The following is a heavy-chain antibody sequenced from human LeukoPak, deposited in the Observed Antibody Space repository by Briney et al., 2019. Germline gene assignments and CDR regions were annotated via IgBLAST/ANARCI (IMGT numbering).Heavy chain of an antibody. Sequence: GGALQISCKGSGSHFTSHWISWVRQMPGKGLEGMGRIYPSDSYTNYSPSFQGHVTISADKSNTTAYLQWSSLKASDTAMYYCASHLGIAAAGPDWGQGTLVTVSS. CDR1: GSHFTSHW. CDR2: IYPSDSYT. CDR3: ASHLGIAAAGPD. V-gene: IGHV5-10-1*01. J-gene: IGHJ4*02. D-gene: IGHD6-13*01.